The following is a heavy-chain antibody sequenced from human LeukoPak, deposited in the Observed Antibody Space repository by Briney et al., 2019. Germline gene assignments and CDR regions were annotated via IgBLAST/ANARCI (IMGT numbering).Heavy chain of an antibody. Sequence: GESLRLSCAASGFTFSTYWMSRVRQAPGKGLEWVANIKQDGSDIYYVDSVKGRFTISRDNAKNSLYLQMSSLRAEDTAVYYCTRGGRLHPQSPYWGQGTLVTVSS. V-gene: IGHV3-7*01. D-gene: IGHD3-16*01. CDR1: GFTFSTYW. CDR3: TRGGRLHPQSPY. J-gene: IGHJ4*02. CDR2: IKQDGSDI.